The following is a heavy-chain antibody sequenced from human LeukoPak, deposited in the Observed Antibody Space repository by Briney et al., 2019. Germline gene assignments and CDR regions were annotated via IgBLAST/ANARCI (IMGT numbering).Heavy chain of an antibody. V-gene: IGHV4-39*07. CDR2: IYYSGST. CDR1: GGSISSSNYY. J-gene: IGHJ5*02. CDR3: ARLPT. Sequence: SESLSLTCTVSGGSISSSNYYWGWLRPPPGKGLECIGNIYYSGSTYYNPSLKSRVTISVDTSKNQFSLKLSSVTAADTAVYYCARLPTWGQGTLVTVSS.